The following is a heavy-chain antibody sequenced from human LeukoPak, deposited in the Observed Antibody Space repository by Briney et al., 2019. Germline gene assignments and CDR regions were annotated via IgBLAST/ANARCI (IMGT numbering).Heavy chain of an antibody. V-gene: IGHV3-23*01. CDR1: GFTFSSFV. CDR2: ISGSGGST. CDR3: AKPGPGGTVILPCFDY. D-gene: IGHD4-17*01. Sequence: GGSLTLSCAASGFTFSSFVLSWVRQAPGKGLEWVSAISGSGGSTYYADSVKGRFTISRDNSKNTLYLQMNSLRAEDTAVYYCAKPGPGGTVILPCFDYWGQGTLVTVSS. J-gene: IGHJ4*02.